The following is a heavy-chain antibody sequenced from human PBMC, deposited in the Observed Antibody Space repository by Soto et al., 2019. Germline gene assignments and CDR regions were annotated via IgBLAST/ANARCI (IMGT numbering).Heavy chain of an antibody. CDR3: ARSYGYCSGGIFHRLFDY. D-gene: IGHD2-15*01. J-gene: IGHJ4*02. Sequence: QITLKESGPMLVKPTQTLTLTCTFSGFSLRTSSVGVGWIRQPPGEALEWLALIYWDDDDRYRPSLKSRLTFTKDPSKTQVFLTVPNMGPADTATYYCARSYGYCSGGIFHRLFDYWGQGTPVTVSS. CDR1: GFSLRTSSVG. V-gene: IGHV2-5*02. CDR2: IYWDDDD.